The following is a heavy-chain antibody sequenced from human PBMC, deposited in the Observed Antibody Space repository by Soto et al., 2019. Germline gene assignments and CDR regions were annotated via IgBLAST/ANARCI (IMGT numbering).Heavy chain of an antibody. CDR1: GFSLTTSGVG. CDR3: AHRILRTVFGLVTTTAIYFDF. Sequence: QITLNESGPTVVKPAEPLTLTCTFSGFSLTTSGVGVGWIRQSPGKAPEWLALIYWDDDKRYSASLKSRLTITKDNSKNQVVLTMASVDPADTATYYCAHRILRTVFGLVTTTAIYFDFWGQGTPVVVSS. CDR2: IYWDDDK. V-gene: IGHV2-5*02. D-gene: IGHD3-3*01. J-gene: IGHJ4*02.